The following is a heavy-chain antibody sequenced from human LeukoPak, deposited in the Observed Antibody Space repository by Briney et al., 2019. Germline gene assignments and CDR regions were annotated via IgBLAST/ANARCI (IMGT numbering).Heavy chain of an antibody. D-gene: IGHD4-23*01. V-gene: IGHV3-23*01. CDR1: GFTFSSYA. J-gene: IGHJ4*02. CDR2: ISGSGGST. CDR3: ARDQTPARY. Sequence: GGSLRLSCAASGFTFSSYAMSWVRQAPGKGLEWVSAISGSGGSTYYADSVKGRFTISRDNAKNSLYLQMNSLRAEDTAVYYCARDQTPARYWGQGTLVTVSS.